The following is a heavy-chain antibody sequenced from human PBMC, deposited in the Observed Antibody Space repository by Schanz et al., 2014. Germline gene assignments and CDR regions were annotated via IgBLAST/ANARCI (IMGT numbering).Heavy chain of an antibody. CDR1: GFTLSNSD. V-gene: IGHV3-21*01. J-gene: IGHJ4*02. Sequence: EVQLVESGGGLVQPGGSLRLSCAASGFTLSNSDMHWVRQAPGKGLEWVSSISSSSSYIYYADSVKGRFTISRDNSKNTLYLHMNTLRSEDTAVYYCAKDSTHIDIVLVPTAIDYWGQGTLVTVSS. D-gene: IGHD2-2*01. CDR3: AKDSTHIDIVLVPTAIDY. CDR2: ISSSSSYI.